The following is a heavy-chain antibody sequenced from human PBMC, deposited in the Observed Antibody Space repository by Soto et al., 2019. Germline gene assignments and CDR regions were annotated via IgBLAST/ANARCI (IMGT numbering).Heavy chain of an antibody. CDR1: GGSVSSGSYY. CDR2: IYYSGST. D-gene: IGHD1-20*01. Sequence: QVQLQESGPGLVKPSETLSLTCTVSGGSVSSGSYYWSWIRQPPGKGLEWIGYIYYSGSTNYNPSLKRRVTISVDTSKNQFSLKLSSVTAADTALYYCARDRLGMYNWNRLEGYYYYGMDVWGQGTTVTVSS. CDR3: ARDRLGMYNWNRLEGYYYYGMDV. V-gene: IGHV4-61*01. J-gene: IGHJ6*02.